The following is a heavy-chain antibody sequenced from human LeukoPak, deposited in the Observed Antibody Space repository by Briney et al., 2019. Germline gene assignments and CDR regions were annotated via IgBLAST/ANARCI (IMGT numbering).Heavy chain of an antibody. CDR1: GFTFSSYA. J-gene: IGHJ5*02. CDR3: ARDGLRDYGGNWFDP. V-gene: IGHV3-48*03. Sequence: GGSLRLSCAASGFTFSSYAMSWVRQAPGKGLEWLSYISGSGDVIDYADSVKGRFTISRDNAKNSLYLQMNSLRAEDTAVYYCARDGLRDYGGNWFDPWGPGTLVTVSS. D-gene: IGHD4-17*01. CDR2: ISGSGDVI.